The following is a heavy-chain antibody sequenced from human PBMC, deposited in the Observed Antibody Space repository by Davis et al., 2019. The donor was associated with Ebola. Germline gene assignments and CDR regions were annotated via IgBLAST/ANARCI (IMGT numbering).Heavy chain of an antibody. J-gene: IGHJ6*04. Sequence: GGSLRLSCADSVITFSSYAMTWVRQAPGKGLEWVSAISGSGGTTYYAGSVKGRFTVSRDNSKKTMYLQMNSPRAEDTAVYYCARSGLSFGVVKYHYGMDVWGKGTTVTVSS. V-gene: IGHV3-23*01. CDR2: ISGSGGTT. CDR3: ARSGLSFGVVKYHYGMDV. CDR1: VITFSSYA. D-gene: IGHD3-3*01.